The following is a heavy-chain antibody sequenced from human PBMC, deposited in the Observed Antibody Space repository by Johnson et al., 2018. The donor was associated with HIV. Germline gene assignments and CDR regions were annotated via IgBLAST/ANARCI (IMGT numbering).Heavy chain of an antibody. Sequence: QVQLVESGGGVVQPGRSLRLSCAASGFTFSSYAMHWVRQAPGKGLEWVAVISYDGGNKYSADSVKGRFTISRDNSKNTLYLQMNSLRAEDTALYYCARDLGVGGTVPRSVAFDIWGQGTMVTVSS. CDR2: ISYDGGNK. V-gene: IGHV3-30-3*01. J-gene: IGHJ3*02. D-gene: IGHD1-26*01. CDR3: ARDLGVGGTVPRSVAFDI. CDR1: GFTFSSYA.